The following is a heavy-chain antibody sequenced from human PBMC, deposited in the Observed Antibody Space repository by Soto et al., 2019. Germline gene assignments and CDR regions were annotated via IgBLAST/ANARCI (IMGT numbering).Heavy chain of an antibody. D-gene: IGHD6-13*01. V-gene: IGHV4-4*02. CDR1: GGSISSSNW. Sequence: SETLSLTCSVSGGSISSSNWWTWVRQPPGKGLEWIGEIYHSGSTTYNPSLKSRVTISIDKSKNQFSLKLSSVTAADTAVYYCATVTRQQLVLGSWFDPWGQGTLVTVSS. J-gene: IGHJ5*02. CDR2: IYHSGST. CDR3: ATVTRQQLVLGSWFDP.